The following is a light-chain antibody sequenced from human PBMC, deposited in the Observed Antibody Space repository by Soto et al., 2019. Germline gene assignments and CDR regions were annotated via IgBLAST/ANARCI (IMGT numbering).Light chain of an antibody. CDR1: SSDVGGYDY. CDR3: ISYTGSSTSYV. J-gene: IGLJ1*01. Sequence: QSALTQPRSVSGSPGQSVTISCTGTSSDVGGYDYVSWYQQHPGKAPKLMISDVTKRPSGVSSRFSGSKSGNTASPTISGLQAEDEADYYCISYTGSSTSYVFGSGTKVTVL. CDR2: DVT. V-gene: IGLV2-14*03.